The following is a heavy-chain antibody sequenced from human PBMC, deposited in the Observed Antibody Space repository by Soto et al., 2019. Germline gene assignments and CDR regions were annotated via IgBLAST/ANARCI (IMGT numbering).Heavy chain of an antibody. Sequence: QVQLQESGPRLVKPSATLSLTWTVSGGSITSSYWRWIRRPPGKGLEWIAYIYDTGISGYTPSTSSNPSLKSRVTMSVDTSKSQFSLKLTSVTAADTAVYYCARGEDAFFYYGLDVWGQGITVTVSS. CDR1: GGSITSSY. J-gene: IGHJ6*02. CDR2: IYDTGISGYTPST. CDR3: ARGEDAFFYYGLDV. V-gene: IGHV4-59*01.